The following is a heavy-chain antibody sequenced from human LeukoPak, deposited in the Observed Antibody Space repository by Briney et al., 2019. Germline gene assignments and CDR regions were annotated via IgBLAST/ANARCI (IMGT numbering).Heavy chain of an antibody. CDR2: ISFDGSHK. CDR1: RFTFSACG. Sequence: GRSLRLSCAASRFTFSACGMHWVRQAPGKGLEWVAAISFDGSHKYYADSVKGRFTISRDNSMNTLYLQMNSLRAGDTAVYYCAKGTAVDRQYFENWGQGTLVTVSS. D-gene: IGHD1-1*01. V-gene: IGHV3-30*18. CDR3: AKGTAVDRQYFEN. J-gene: IGHJ4*02.